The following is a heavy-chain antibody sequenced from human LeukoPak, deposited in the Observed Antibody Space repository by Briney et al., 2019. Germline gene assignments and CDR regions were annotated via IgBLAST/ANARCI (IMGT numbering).Heavy chain of an antibody. CDR3: GPREDSTTNAYDY. CDR2: ISGEGVTI. D-gene: IGHD2/OR15-2a*01. V-gene: IGHV3-23*01. J-gene: IGHJ4*02. Sequence: GGSLRLSCATSGXSFSNYAMSWVRQAPGKGLEWVSAISGEGVTIYYADSVKGRFTISRDNSKNTLYLQMNSLTAEDTAVYYCGPREDSTTNAYDYWGQGTLVAVSS. CDR1: GXSFSNYA.